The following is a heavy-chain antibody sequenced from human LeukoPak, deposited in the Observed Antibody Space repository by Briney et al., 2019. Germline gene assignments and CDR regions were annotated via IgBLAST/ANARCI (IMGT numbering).Heavy chain of an antibody. CDR1: GGTFSSYA. D-gene: IGHD2-21*02. CDR3: ARALVVVTAMGFDY. Sequence: SVKVSCKASGGTFSSYAISWVRQAPGQGLEWMGRIVPILGIANYAQKFQGRVTITADKSTSTAYMELSSLRSEDTAVYYCARALVVVTAMGFDYWGQGTLVTVSS. J-gene: IGHJ4*02. CDR2: IVPILGIA. V-gene: IGHV1-69*04.